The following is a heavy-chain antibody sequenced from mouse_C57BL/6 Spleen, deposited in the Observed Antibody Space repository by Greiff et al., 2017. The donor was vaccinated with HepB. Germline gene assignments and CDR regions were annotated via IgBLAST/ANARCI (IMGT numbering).Heavy chain of an antibody. Sequence: VKLVESGPELVKPGASVKLSCKASGYTFTSYDINWVKQRPGQGLEWLGWIYPRDGSSKYNEKFKGKATLTVDTSSSTAYMELHSLTSEDSAVYFCARRDGTSWYFDVWGTGTTVTVSS. CDR3: ARRDGTSWYFDV. D-gene: IGHD4-1*01. V-gene: IGHV1-85*01. CDR2: IYPRDGSS. J-gene: IGHJ1*03. CDR1: GYTFTSYD.